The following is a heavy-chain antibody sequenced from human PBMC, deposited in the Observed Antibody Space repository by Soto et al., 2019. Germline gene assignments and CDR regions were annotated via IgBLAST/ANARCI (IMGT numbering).Heavy chain of an antibody. Sequence: QVQLQESGPGLVKPSQTLSLTCTVSGGSISSGGYYWSWIRQHPGKGLEWIGYIYYSGSTYYNPARXRCVTISVDRXXNXFSXKLSSVTAADTAVYYCAGDSTWSCCSGGSCYSVDVWGQGTTVTVSS. J-gene: IGHJ6*02. CDR2: IYYSGST. CDR3: AGDSTWSCCSGGSCYSVDV. D-gene: IGHD2-15*01. CDR1: GGSISSGGYY. V-gene: IGHV4-31*03.